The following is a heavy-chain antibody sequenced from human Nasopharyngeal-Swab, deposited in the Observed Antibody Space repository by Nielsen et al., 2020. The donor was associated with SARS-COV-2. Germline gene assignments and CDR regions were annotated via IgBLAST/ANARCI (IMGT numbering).Heavy chain of an antibody. D-gene: IGHD2-15*01. CDR3: AKDGCSGGSCYSDY. V-gene: IGHV3-9*01. Sequence: SLTLSCAASGFTFDDYAMHCVRQAPGKGLEWVSGISWNSGSIGYADSVKGRFTISRDNAKNSLYLQMNSLRAEDTALYYCAKDGCSGGSCYSDYWGQGTLVTVSS. CDR1: GFTFDDYA. J-gene: IGHJ4*02. CDR2: ISWNSGSI.